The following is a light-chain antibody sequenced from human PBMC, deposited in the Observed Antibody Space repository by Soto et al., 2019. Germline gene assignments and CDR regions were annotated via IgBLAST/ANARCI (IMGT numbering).Light chain of an antibody. Sequence: EIVMTQSPATLSVSPGERATLSCRASQSVSSNLAWYHQKPGQAPRLLIYGASTRATGIPARFSGSGSGTEFTLTISSLQSEDFAAYYCQKYNSAPLTFGGGTKVEIK. V-gene: IGKV3-15*01. CDR3: QKYNSAPLT. CDR2: GAS. CDR1: QSVSSN. J-gene: IGKJ4*01.